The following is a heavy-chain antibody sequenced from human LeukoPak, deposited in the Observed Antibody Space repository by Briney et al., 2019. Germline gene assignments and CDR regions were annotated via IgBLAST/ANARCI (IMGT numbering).Heavy chain of an antibody. J-gene: IGHJ1*01. Sequence: SETLSLTCTVSGGSISSSSYYWGWIRQPPGKGLEWIGSIYYSGGTYYNPSLKSRVTISVDTSKNQFSLKLSSVTAADTAVYYCATQQQLVLEYFQHWGQGTLVTVSS. CDR3: ATQQQLVLEYFQH. CDR1: GGSISSSSYY. D-gene: IGHD6-13*01. CDR2: IYYSGGT. V-gene: IGHV4-39*01.